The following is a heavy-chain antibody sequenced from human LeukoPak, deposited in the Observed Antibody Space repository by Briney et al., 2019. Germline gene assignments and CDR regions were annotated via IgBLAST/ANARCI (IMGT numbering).Heavy chain of an antibody. Sequence: GESLKISCQGSGYSFSTYWIGWVRQMPGKGLEWMGIIYPANSDTKYSPSFQGQVTISVDKSINTAYLQWSSLKASDTAMYYCARPIAAAGTDFGYWGQGTLVTVSS. CDR2: IYPANSDT. D-gene: IGHD6-13*01. V-gene: IGHV5-51*01. CDR3: ARPIAAAGTDFGY. CDR1: GYSFSTYW. J-gene: IGHJ4*02.